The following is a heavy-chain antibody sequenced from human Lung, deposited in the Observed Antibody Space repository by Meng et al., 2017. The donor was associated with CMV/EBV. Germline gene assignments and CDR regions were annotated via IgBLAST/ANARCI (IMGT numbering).Heavy chain of an antibody. D-gene: IGHD4-17*01. CDR3: ARNGADEDYWFDP. Sequence: GEXXKISCQGFGYIFSDYWIGWVRQMPGKGLEWMGIIYPGDSDVRYSPSFQGQVFISADESISTAYLQWYSLKASDTAIYYCARNGADEDYWFDPWGQGTLVTGSS. CDR1: GYIFSDYW. J-gene: IGHJ5*02. CDR2: IYPGDSDV. V-gene: IGHV5-51*01.